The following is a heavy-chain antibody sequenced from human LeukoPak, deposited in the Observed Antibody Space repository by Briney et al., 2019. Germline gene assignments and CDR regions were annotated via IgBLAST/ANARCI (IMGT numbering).Heavy chain of an antibody. CDR1: GFTFSSYE. J-gene: IGHJ6*04. V-gene: IGHV3-48*03. D-gene: IGHD3-10*02. CDR3: AELGITMIGGV. Sequence: GGSLRLSCAASGFTFSSYEMNWVRQAPGKGLEWVSYISSSGSTIYYADSVKGRFTISRDNAKNSLYLQMNSLRAEDSAVYYCAELGITMIGGVWGKGTTVTISS. CDR2: ISSSGSTI.